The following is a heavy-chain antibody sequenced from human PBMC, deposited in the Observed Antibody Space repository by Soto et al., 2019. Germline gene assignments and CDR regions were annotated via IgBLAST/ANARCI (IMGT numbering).Heavy chain of an antibody. CDR2: ISSSSSTI. D-gene: IGHD3-3*01. J-gene: IGHJ6*02. CDR1: GFTFSSYS. V-gene: IGHV3-48*01. CDR3: AGGDYDFWSDYYTRVSGYYYYGMDV. Sequence: GGSLRLSCAASGFTFSSYSMNWVRQAPGKGLEWVSYISSSSSTIYYADSVKGRFTISRDNAKNTLYLQMNSLRAEDTAVYYCAGGDYDFWSDYYTRVSGYYYYGMDVWGQGTTVTVSS.